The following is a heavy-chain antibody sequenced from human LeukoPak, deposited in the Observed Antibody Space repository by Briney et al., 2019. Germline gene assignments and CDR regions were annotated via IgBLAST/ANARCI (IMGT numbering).Heavy chain of an antibody. J-gene: IGHJ4*02. Sequence: GGSLRLSCAASGFTFTNYYISWIRQTPGKGLEWIAHISSSGGTIYYADSMKGRFIISRDNAKNSIYLQMNSLRPEDSAVYYCARDLYYGGNFPGFDNWGQGTLVAVS. V-gene: IGHV3-11*01. CDR2: ISSSGGTI. D-gene: IGHD4-23*01. CDR3: ARDLYYGGNFPGFDN. CDR1: GFTFTNYY.